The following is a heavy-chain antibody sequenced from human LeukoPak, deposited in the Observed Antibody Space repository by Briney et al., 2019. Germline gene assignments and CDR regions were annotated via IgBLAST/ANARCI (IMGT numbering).Heavy chain of an antibody. D-gene: IGHD3-10*01. Sequence: SETLSLTCTVSGDSISGYYWSWIRQPPGKGLEWIGYISYSGSTHYNPSLKSRVTISVDTSKNQFSLRLSSVTAADTAVYYCARAGAYYGSGSYYPYYYYGMDVWGQGTTVTVSS. J-gene: IGHJ6*02. V-gene: IGHV4-59*01. CDR1: GDSISGYY. CDR3: ARAGAYYGSGSYYPYYYYGMDV. CDR2: ISYSGST.